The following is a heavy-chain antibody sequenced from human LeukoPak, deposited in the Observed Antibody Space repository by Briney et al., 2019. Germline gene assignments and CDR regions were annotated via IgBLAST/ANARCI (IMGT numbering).Heavy chain of an antibody. J-gene: IGHJ4*02. D-gene: IGHD6-13*01. CDR1: GDSLSDYF. CDR2: IYYSGST. Sequence: SETLSLTCTVSGDSLSDYFWSWIRQPPGKGLEWIGYIYYSGSTNYNPSLKSRVTISVDTSKNQFSLKLSSVTAADTAVYYCARGLFPGYSSSWYYFDYWGQGTLVTVSS. CDR3: ARGLFPGYSSSWYYFDY. V-gene: IGHV4-59*01.